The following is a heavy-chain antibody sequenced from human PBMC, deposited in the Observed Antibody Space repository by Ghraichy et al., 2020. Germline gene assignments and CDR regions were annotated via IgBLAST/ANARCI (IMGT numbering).Heavy chain of an antibody. CDR2: INHSGST. J-gene: IGHJ6*03. Sequence: SETLSLTCAVYGGSFSGYYWSWIRQPPGKGLEWIGEINHSGSTNYNPSLKSRVTISVDTSKNQFSLKLSSVTAADTAVYYCARGGGYCSSTSCYEPTADTYYYYYYMDVWGKGTTVTVSS. D-gene: IGHD2-2*01. CDR3: ARGGGYCSSTSCYEPTADTYYYYYYMDV. V-gene: IGHV4-34*01. CDR1: GGSFSGYY.